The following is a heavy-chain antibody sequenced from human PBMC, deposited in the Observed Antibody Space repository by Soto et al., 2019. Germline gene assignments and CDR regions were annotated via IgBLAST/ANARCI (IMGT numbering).Heavy chain of an antibody. CDR3: AKGGGDGDYPFDY. D-gene: IGHD4-17*01. J-gene: IGHJ4*02. Sequence: EVQLLESGGGLVQPGGSPRLSCAASGFTFSSYAMSWVRQAPGKGLEWVSGISESGGKTSYADYVKGRFTISRDNSKNTLYVQMNSLRAEDTAVYYCAKGGGDGDYPFDYWGQGTLVTVSS. V-gene: IGHV3-23*01. CDR2: ISESGGKT. CDR1: GFTFSSYA.